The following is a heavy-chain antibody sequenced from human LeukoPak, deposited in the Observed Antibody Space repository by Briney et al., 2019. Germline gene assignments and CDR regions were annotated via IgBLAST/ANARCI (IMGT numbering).Heavy chain of an antibody. CDR2: IWSSGTVT. CDR1: GYSFSDYE. V-gene: IGHV3-48*03. J-gene: IGHJ4*02. Sequence: GGSLRLSCAGSGYSFSDYEMNWVRQAPGRVLEWVAYIWSSGTVTLYTDSVKDRFTISRDNGKNSLFLQMNGLRAEDTAVYYCAIERSFCEGDCSDYWGQGTLVTVSS. CDR3: AIERSFCEGDCSDY. D-gene: IGHD2-21*01.